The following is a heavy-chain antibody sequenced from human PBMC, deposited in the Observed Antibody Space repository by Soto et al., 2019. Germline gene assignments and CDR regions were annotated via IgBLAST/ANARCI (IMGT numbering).Heavy chain of an antibody. J-gene: IGHJ4*02. D-gene: IGHD2-15*01. V-gene: IGHV4-34*01. Sequence: SETLSLTCAVYGGSFSGYYWSWIRQPPGKGLEWIGEINHSGSTNYNPSLKSRVTISVDTSKNQFSLKLSSVTAADTAVYYCAEGYCSGGSCLNYWGQGTLVTVSS. CDR2: INHSGST. CDR1: GGSFSGYY. CDR3: AEGYCSGGSCLNY.